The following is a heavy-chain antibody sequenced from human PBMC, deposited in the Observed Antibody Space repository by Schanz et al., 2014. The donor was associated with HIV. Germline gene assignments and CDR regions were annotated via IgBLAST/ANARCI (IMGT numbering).Heavy chain of an antibody. CDR2: IKGDGTEK. D-gene: IGHD3-3*01. CDR1: GFTFSDCW. J-gene: IGHJ4*02. CDR3: AREASHYDFWYGYFTLPLNY. V-gene: IGHV3-7*01. Sequence: EVHLVESGGCMVQPGGSLTLSCAASGFTFSDCWMAWVRQAPGKGLEWVANIKGDGTEKNLVDSVKSRFTISRDNGKNSLFLQMNDLKVEDTGVYYCAREASHYDFWYGYFTLPLNYWGQGTRVIVSS.